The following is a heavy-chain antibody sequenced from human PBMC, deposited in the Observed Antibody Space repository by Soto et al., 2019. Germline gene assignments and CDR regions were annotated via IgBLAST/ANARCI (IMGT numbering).Heavy chain of an antibody. D-gene: IGHD6-6*01. Sequence: SETLSLTCTVSGGSISSSSYYWGWIRQPPGKGLEWIGSIYYSGSTYYNPSLKSRVTISVDTSKKQFSLKLSSGTAADTAVYYCARVYSSSSYYYMDVWGKGTTVTVSS. CDR1: GGSISSSSYY. CDR3: ARVYSSSSYYYMDV. CDR2: IYYSGST. V-gene: IGHV4-39*01. J-gene: IGHJ6*03.